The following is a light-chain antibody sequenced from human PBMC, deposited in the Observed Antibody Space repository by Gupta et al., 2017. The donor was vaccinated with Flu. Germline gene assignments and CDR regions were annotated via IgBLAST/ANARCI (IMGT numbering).Light chain of an antibody. V-gene: IGLV6-57*01. CDR2: DYT. J-gene: IGLJ2*01. Sequence: FMLTQPHSLSESPGKTVSISCTRSSGSIATNYVQRYQQRPGSSPTPVLYDYTQRPSGVPDRFSCSIASSANSASLTISGLKTEDEADYFWNSYDSATRDVIFGGGTKLTVL. CDR3: NSYDSATRDVI. CDR1: SGSIATNY.